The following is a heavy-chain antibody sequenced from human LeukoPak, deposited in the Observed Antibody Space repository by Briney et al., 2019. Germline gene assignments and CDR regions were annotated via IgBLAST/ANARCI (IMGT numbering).Heavy chain of an antibody. CDR1: GFTFSSYA. CDR3: AKDRGPRYQLLWPESYYYYYGMDV. V-gene: IGHV3-23*01. D-gene: IGHD2-2*01. Sequence: GGSLRLSCAASGFTFSSYAMSWVRQAPGKGLEWVSAISGSGGSTYYADSVKGRFTISRDNSKNTLYLQMNSLRAEDTAVYYCAKDRGPRYQLLWPESYYYYYGMDVWGQGTTVTVSS. J-gene: IGHJ6*02. CDR2: ISGSGGST.